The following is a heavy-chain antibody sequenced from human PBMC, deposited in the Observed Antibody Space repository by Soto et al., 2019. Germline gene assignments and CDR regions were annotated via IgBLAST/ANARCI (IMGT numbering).Heavy chain of an antibody. D-gene: IGHD3-10*01. CDR2: ISGSGGST. CDR1: GFTFSSYA. V-gene: IGHV3-23*01. Sequence: PGGSLRLSCAASGFTFSSYAMSWVRQAPGKGLEWVSAISGSGGSTYYADSVKGRFTISRDNSKTTLYLQMNSLRAEDTAVYYCAKDLFYGSGSPGGYWGQGTLVTVSS. J-gene: IGHJ4*02. CDR3: AKDLFYGSGSPGGY.